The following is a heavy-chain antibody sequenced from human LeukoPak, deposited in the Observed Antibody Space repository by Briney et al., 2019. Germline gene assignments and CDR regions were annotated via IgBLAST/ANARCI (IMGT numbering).Heavy chain of an antibody. J-gene: IGHJ4*02. D-gene: IGHD2-8*01. CDR3: ARDNGVRGFDY. V-gene: IGHV4-4*07. CDR2: IYTSGST. Sequence: WXWXRXPAXKGLEWIGRIYTSGSTNYNPSLKSRVTMSVDTSKNQFSLKLSSATAADTAVYYCARDNGVRGFDYWGQGTLVTVSS.